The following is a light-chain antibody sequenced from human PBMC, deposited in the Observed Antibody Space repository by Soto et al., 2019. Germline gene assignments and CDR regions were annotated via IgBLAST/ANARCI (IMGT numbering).Light chain of an antibody. CDR1: QTVSITY. V-gene: IGKV3-20*01. CDR2: GAS. Sequence: VLTQSPGTLSLSPGESATLSCRASQTVSITYLTWYQQKPGQAPRLLIFGASKRATGIPDRFSGSGSGREFSLTISSLQSEDFAIYHCQQYGDWPPAFGGGTKVDIK. J-gene: IGKJ4*01. CDR3: QQYGDWPPA.